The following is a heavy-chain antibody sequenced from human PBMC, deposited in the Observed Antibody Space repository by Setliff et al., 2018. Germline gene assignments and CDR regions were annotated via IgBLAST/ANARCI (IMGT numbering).Heavy chain of an antibody. V-gene: IGHV4-39*02. D-gene: IGHD6-13*01. CDR1: GASISANHY. CDR2: ISYGGNT. Sequence: LSLTCTVSGASISANHYWGWIRQTPGKGLEWIGSISYGGNTYYDPSLKSRVTIFADTSRNQFSVQLSSVTAADTAVYYCARDTPHDPVSSNWYRNWFDPWGQGILVTAPQ. J-gene: IGHJ5*02. CDR3: ARDTPHDPVSSNWYRNWFDP.